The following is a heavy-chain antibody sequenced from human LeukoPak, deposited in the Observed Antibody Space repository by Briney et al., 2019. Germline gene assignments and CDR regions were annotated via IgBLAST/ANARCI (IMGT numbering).Heavy chain of an antibody. CDR2: INPNSGGT. Sequence: ASVKVSCNASGYTFTGYYMHWVRQAPGQGLEWMGWINPNSGGTNYAQKFQGRVTMTRDTSISTAYMELSRLRSDDTAVYYCARGSKQLVGAFDIWGQGTLVTVSS. CDR1: GYTFTGYY. J-gene: IGHJ4*02. V-gene: IGHV1-2*02. CDR3: ARGSKQLVGAFDI. D-gene: IGHD6-6*01.